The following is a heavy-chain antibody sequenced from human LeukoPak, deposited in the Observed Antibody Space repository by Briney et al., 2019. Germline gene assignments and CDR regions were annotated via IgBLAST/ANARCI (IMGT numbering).Heavy chain of an antibody. D-gene: IGHD6-13*01. J-gene: IGHJ4*02. CDR1: GYTFTGYY. CDR2: INPNNGGT. V-gene: IGHV1-2*02. Sequence: ASVKVSCKASGYTFTGYYIHWVRQAPGQGLEWMGWINPNNGGTDCAQKLQGRVTVTRDTSISTVYMELSRLTSDDTAVYYCARGAGRSWFDDWGQGTLVTVSS. CDR3: ARGAGRSWFDD.